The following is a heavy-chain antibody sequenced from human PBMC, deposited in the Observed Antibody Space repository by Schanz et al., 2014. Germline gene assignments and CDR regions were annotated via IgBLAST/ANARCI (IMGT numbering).Heavy chain of an antibody. V-gene: IGHV4-30-2*06. J-gene: IGHJ6*02. CDR3: ARDSLRGATGGYGMDV. CDR2: IYYSGNT. CDR1: GGSISSGGYS. Sequence: QVQLQESGPGLVKPSQTLSLTCAVSGGSISSGGYSWNWIRQSPGKGLEWIGYIYYSGNTYYNPSLKSRVSTSVGKSKNQFSWKVRSVTAADTAVYYCARDSLRGATGGYGMDVWGQGTTVTVSS. D-gene: IGHD2-8*02.